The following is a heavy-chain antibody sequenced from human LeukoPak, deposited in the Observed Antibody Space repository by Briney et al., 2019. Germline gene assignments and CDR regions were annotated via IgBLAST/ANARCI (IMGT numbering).Heavy chain of an antibody. Sequence: GGSLRLSCAASGFTFSNYHMHWVRQAPGKGLEWVAVIWYDGGNKYYADSVKGRFTISRDKTKNTLYLQMNSLRAEETAFYYCARDSYGADYWGQGTLVTVSS. J-gene: IGHJ4*02. CDR1: GFTFSNYH. CDR3: ARDSYGADY. D-gene: IGHD4/OR15-4a*01. CDR2: IWYDGGNK. V-gene: IGHV3-33*01.